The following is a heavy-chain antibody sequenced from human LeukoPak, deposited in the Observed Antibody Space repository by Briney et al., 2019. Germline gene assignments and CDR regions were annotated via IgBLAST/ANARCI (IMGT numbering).Heavy chain of an antibody. J-gene: IGHJ4*02. CDR1: GFTFGNYA. CDR3: AKDLSPGHY. CDR2: ISGTGSST. Sequence: GGSLRLSCEASGFTFGNYAMNWVRQAPGKGLEWVSTISGTGSSTYYADSAKGRFTISRDNSKNTLYLQMNSLRAGDTAVYFCAKDLSPGHYWGQGILVTVSS. D-gene: IGHD2/OR15-2a*01. V-gene: IGHV3-23*01.